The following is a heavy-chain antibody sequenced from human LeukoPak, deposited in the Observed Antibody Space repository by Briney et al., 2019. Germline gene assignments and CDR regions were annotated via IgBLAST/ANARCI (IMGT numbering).Heavy chain of an antibody. J-gene: IGHJ1*01. CDR3: ARVWSGSYKH. Sequence: GSSVKVSCKAPGGTFSSYAISWVRQAPGQGLEWMGGIIPIFGTANYAQKFQGRVTITADESTSTAYMKLSSLRSEDTAVYYCARVWSGSYKHWGQGTLVTVSS. V-gene: IGHV1-69*01. CDR1: GGTFSSYA. CDR2: IIPIFGTA. D-gene: IGHD1-26*01.